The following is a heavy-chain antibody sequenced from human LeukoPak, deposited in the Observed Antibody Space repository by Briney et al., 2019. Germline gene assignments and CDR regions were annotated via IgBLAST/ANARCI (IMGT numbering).Heavy chain of an antibody. V-gene: IGHV4-30-2*01. CDR3: ARELWFVNAPGSWLDL. CDR2: IFHSGNS. D-gene: IGHD3-10*01. J-gene: IGHJ5*02. Sequence: PSQTLSLTCAVSGDPISSGDYSWSWLRQPPGKGLEWIGYIFHSGNSYYNPSLKSRVTISVDKSKNQFSLRLTSVTAADTAVYYCARELWFVNAPGSWLDLWGQGTLVTVSS. CDR1: GDPISSGDYS.